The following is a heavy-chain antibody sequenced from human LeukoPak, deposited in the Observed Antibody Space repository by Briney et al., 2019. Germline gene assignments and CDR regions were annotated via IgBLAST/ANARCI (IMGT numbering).Heavy chain of an antibody. J-gene: IGHJ6*02. Sequence: PGGPLRLSGAAPGFTVSSNYMSWVGQAPGKGLEWVSVIFSGGTTYYADSVKGRFTISRDNSKNTLYLQMNSLRAEDTAVYYCAREGNFYDMDVWGQGTTVTVSS. CDR2: IFSGGTT. V-gene: IGHV3-53*01. CDR1: GFTVSSNY. CDR3: AREGNFYDMDV.